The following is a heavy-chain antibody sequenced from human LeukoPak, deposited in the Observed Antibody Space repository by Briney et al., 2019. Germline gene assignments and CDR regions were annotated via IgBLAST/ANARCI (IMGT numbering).Heavy chain of an antibody. V-gene: IGHV5-51*01. D-gene: IGHD6-6*01. CDR1: GYSFTSYW. CDR3: ARHTRYSSSSRVFEY. J-gene: IGHJ4*02. CDR2: IHPGDSET. Sequence: GESLKISCKGSGYSFTSYWIGWVRQMPGKGLEWMGIIHPGDSETRYSPSFQGQVTISADKSISTAYLQWSSLEASDTAMYYCARHTRYSSSSRVFEYWGQGTLVTVSS.